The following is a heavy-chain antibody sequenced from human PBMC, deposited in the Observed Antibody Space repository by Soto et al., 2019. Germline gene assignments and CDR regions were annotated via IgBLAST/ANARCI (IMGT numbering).Heavy chain of an antibody. CDR2: ISYDGTNK. V-gene: IGHV3-30*03. D-gene: IGHD2-2*01. J-gene: IGHJ4*02. CDR3: ASWDGRSTTAFISGPFDF. Sequence: GGSLRLSCAASGFAFSDYGMHWVRQAPGKGLEWVAVISYDGTNKYYAGSVKGRFTISRDNTKNTLYLQMDSLRPDDTSVYYCASWDGRSTTAFISGPFDFWGQGT. CDR1: GFAFSDYG.